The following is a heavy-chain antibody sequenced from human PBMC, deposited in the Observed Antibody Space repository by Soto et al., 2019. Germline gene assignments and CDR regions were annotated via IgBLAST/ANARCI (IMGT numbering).Heavy chain of an antibody. CDR3: ATTIDAAGTGGWFDP. J-gene: IGHJ5*02. V-gene: IGHV1-24*01. CDR2: FDPEDGET. CDR1: GYTLTELS. Sequence: ASVKVSCKVSGYTLTELSMHWVRQAPGKGLEWMGGFDPEDGETIYAQKFQGRVTMTEDTSTDTAYMELSSLRSEDTAVYYCATTIDAAGTGGWFDPWGQGSLVTVSS. D-gene: IGHD6-13*01.